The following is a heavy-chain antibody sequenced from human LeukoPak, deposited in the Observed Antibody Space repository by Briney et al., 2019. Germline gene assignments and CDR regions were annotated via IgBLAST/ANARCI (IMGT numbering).Heavy chain of an antibody. D-gene: IGHD6-13*01. J-gene: IGHJ4*02. CDR3: TKRTPEYSSSWCLDY. CDR1: GFTFRSNT. V-gene: IGHV3-23*01. Sequence: GGSLRLSCAASGFTFRSNTMSWVRQAPGRGLAWVSAIDGSGVTTFYADSVKGRFTISRDNSKNTLFLQMNSLRAEDTAIYYCTKRTPEYSSSWCLDYWGQGALVTVSS. CDR2: IDGSGVTT.